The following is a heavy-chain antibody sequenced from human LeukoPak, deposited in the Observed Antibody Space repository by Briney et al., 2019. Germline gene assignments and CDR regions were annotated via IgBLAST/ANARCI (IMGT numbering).Heavy chain of an antibody. CDR3: ARGDYGDYWNYYYMDV. CDR2: ISRSGSTK. CDR1: GFTFSDYN. J-gene: IGHJ6*03. D-gene: IGHD4-17*01. V-gene: IGHV3-11*04. Sequence: GGSLRLSCAASGFTFSDYNMRWIRQAPGKGLEWVSSISRSGSTKYYADSVKGRFTISRDTAKNSLYLQMNSLRAEDTAVYSCARGDYGDYWNYYYMDVWGKGTTVTVSS.